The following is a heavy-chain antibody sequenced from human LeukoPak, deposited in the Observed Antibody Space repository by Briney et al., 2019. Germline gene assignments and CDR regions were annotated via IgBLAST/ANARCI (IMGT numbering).Heavy chain of an antibody. CDR1: VYTLNGYY. D-gene: IGHD4-23*01. J-gene: IGHJ4*02. V-gene: IGHV1-2*02. CDR3: ARVTTVVTLWYFDY. Sequence: RRAAVPVSRKPSVYTLNGYYLHWVRPAPPQGREWMGWINPNSGGTNYAQKFQGRVTMTRDTSISTAYMELSRLRSDDTAVYYCARVTTVVTLWYFDYWGQGTLVTVSS. CDR2: INPNSGGT.